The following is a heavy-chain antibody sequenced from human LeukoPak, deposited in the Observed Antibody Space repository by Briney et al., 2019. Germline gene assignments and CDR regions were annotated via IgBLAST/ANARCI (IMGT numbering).Heavy chain of an antibody. CDR1: GYSISSGFY. CDR2: VYHGGSS. Sequence: TSETLSLTCTVSGYSISSGFYWGWIRQPPGKGLEWIGNVYHGGSSYYNPSLKSRITISVDTSKNQFSLNLYSVTAADTAVYYCARRVGSSDCFDYWGQGTLVTVSS. J-gene: IGHJ4*02. V-gene: IGHV4-38-2*02. CDR3: ARRVGSSDCFDY. D-gene: IGHD6-6*01.